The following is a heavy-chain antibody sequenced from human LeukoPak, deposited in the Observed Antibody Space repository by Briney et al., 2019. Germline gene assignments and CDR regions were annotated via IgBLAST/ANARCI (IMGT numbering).Heavy chain of an antibody. J-gene: IGHJ6*02. CDR3: ARVSSSSPGRYYYYYGMDV. CDR1: GYSFTSYW. V-gene: IGHV5-51*01. CDR2: IYPGDSDT. D-gene: IGHD6-6*01. Sequence: GESLKISCKGSGYSFTSYWIGWVRQMPGKGLEWMGIIYPGDSDTRYSPSVQGQVTISADKSISTAYLQWSSLKASDTAMYYCARVSSSSPGRYYYYYGMDVWGQGTTVTVSS.